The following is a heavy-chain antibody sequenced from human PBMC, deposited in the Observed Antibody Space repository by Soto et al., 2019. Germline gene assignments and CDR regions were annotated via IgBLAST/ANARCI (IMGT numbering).Heavy chain of an antibody. D-gene: IGHD4-17*01. CDR2: IYYSGST. CDR3: ARRYGDSFDI. J-gene: IGHJ3*02. Sequence: SETLSLTCTVSGGSISSYCWSWIRQPPGKGLEWIGYIYYSGSTNYNPSLKSRVTISVDTSKNQFSLKLSSVTAADTAVYYCARRYGDSFDIWGQGTMVTVSS. CDR1: GGSISSYC. V-gene: IGHV4-59*08.